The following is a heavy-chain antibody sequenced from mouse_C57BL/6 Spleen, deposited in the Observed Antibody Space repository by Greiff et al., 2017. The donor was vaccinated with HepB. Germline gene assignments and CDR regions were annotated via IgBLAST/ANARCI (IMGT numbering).Heavy chain of an antibody. V-gene: IGHV1-64*01. Sequence: QVQLQQPGAELVKPGASVKLSCKASGYTFTSYWMHWVKQRPGQGLEWIGMIHPNSGSTNYNEKFKSKATLTVDISSSTAYMQLSSLTSEDSAVYYCARSGGSSPLDYWGQGTTLTVSS. CDR2: IHPNSGST. D-gene: IGHD1-1*01. J-gene: IGHJ2*01. CDR3: ARSGGSSPLDY. CDR1: GYTFTSYW.